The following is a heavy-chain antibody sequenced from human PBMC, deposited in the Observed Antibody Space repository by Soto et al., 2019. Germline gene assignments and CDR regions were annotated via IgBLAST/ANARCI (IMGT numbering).Heavy chain of an antibody. Sequence: EVQLLESGGGLVQPGGSLKLSCAASGLTFSTYAMDWVRQAPGKGLEWVSHISGSGDITYYADSVRGRFTISRDNSKNPLHLQINSLRAEDTALYYFAIDQKGAEPDFVYWGQGTLVTVSS. CDR3: AIDQKGAEPDFVY. CDR1: GLTFSTYA. V-gene: IGHV3-23*01. D-gene: IGHD2-2*01. CDR2: ISGSGDIT. J-gene: IGHJ4*02.